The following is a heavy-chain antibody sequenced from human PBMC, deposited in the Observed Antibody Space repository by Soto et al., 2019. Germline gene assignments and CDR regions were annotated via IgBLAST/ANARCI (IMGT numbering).Heavy chain of an antibody. V-gene: IGHV4-34*01. D-gene: IGHD4-17*01. CDR2: INHSGST. J-gene: IGHJ3*02. Sequence: SETLSLTCAVYGGSFSGYYWSWIRQPPGKGLEWIGEINHSGSTNYNPSLKSRVTISVDTSKNQFSLKLSSVTAADTAVYYCARVIPVYGDWDAFDIWGQGTMVTVSS. CDR1: GGSFSGYY. CDR3: ARVIPVYGDWDAFDI.